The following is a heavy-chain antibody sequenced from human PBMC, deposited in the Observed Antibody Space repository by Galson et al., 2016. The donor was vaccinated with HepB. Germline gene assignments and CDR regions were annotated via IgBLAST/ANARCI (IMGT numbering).Heavy chain of an antibody. CDR2: IRPDGGAK. D-gene: IGHD3-22*01. Sequence: SLRLSCAASRFTFSNFWMSWVRQAPGSGLEWVANIRPDGGAKYYAASVKGRFTISRDNGKNSLYLQMTSLRAEDTAVYYCASGAEYYHSSGYAVEFGGQGTLVTVCS. CDR1: RFTFSNFW. J-gene: IGHJ4*02. CDR3: ASGAEYYHSSGYAVEF. V-gene: IGHV3-7*03.